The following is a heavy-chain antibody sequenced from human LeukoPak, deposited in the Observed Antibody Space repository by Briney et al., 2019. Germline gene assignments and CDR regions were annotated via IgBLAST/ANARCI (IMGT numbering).Heavy chain of an antibody. J-gene: IGHJ6*03. Sequence: SETLSLTRTVSGGSISSYYWSWIRQPPGKGLEWIGYIYYSGSTNYNPSLKSRVTISGDTSKNQFSLKLSSVTAADAAVYYCARATYYYYYMDVWGKGTTVTVSS. V-gene: IGHV4-59*01. CDR3: ARATYYYYYMDV. CDR1: GGSISSYY. CDR2: IYYSGST.